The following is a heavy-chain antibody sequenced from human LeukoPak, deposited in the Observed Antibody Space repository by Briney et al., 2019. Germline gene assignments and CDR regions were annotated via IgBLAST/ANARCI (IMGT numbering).Heavy chain of an antibody. CDR2: ISGSGSST. J-gene: IGHJ4*02. Sequence: PGGSLRLSCAASGFTFSNYAMTWVRQAPGKGLEWVSGISGSGSSTYYADSVKGRFTLSRDYPKNTLYLQMNSLRAEDTAVYYCARSLGQPARYFDYWGQGTLVTVSS. V-gene: IGHV3-23*01. CDR3: ARSLGQPARYFDY. D-gene: IGHD2-2*01. CDR1: GFTFSNYA.